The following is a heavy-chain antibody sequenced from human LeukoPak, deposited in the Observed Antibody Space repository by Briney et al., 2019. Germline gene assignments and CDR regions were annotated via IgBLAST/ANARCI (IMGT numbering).Heavy chain of an antibody. V-gene: IGHV4-59*08. CDR3: ARHVRDYGGNSLSY. CDR1: GGSISSYY. CDR2: IYYSGST. J-gene: IGHJ4*02. Sequence: SETLSLTCTVSGGSISSYYWSWIRQPPGKGLEWGGYIYYSGSTNYNPSLKSRVTISVDTSKNQFSLKLTSVTAADTAVYYCARHVRDYGGNSLSYWGQGTLVTVSS. D-gene: IGHD4-23*01.